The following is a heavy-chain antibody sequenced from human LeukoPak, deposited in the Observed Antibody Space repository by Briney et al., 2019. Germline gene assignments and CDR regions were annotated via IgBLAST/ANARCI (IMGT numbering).Heavy chain of an antibody. V-gene: IGHV3-7*01. J-gene: IGHJ6*02. CDR1: GFTFSSFW. Sequence: GGSLRLSCAASGFTFSSFWMSWVRQAPGKGLEWVANIKQDGSEKYYVDSVKGRFTISRDNAKNSLYLQMNSLRAEDTAVYYCAREDIVLMVYAMPYYYGMDVWGQGTTVTVSS. D-gene: IGHD2-8*01. CDR3: AREDIVLMVYAMPYYYGMDV. CDR2: IKQDGSEK.